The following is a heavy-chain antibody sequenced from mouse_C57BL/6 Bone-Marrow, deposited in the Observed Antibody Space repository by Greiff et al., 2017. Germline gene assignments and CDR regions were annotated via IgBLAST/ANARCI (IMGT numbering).Heavy chain of an antibody. CDR2: IDPSDSYT. Sequence: QVQLQQPGAELVMPGASVKLSCKASGYTFTSYWMHWVKQRPGQGLEWIGEIDPSDSYTNYNQKFKGKSTLTVDKSSSTAYMQLISLTAEDSAVYYCARTEGDYWGQGTTLTVSS. V-gene: IGHV1-69*01. CDR1: GYTFTSYW. CDR3: ARTEGDY. J-gene: IGHJ2*01.